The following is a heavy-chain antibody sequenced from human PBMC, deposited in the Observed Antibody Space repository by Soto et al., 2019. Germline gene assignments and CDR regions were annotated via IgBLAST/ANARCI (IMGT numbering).Heavy chain of an antibody. D-gene: IGHD3-3*01. V-gene: IGHV4-39*01. J-gene: IGHJ2*01. CDR1: GGSISSSSYY. CDR2: MSYSGST. CDR3: ARHPRVDLDELGDWYFDL. Sequence: SETLSLTCTVSGGSISSSSYYWGWIRQPPGKGLEWIGSMSYSGSTYYNPSLKSRVTISVDTSKNQFSLKLSSVTAADTAVYYCARHPRVDLDELGDWYFDLWGRGTLVTVSS.